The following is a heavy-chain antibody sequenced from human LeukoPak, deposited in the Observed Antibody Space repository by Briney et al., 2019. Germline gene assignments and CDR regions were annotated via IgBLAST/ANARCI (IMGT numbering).Heavy chain of an antibody. Sequence: GGSLRLSCAASGFTFSSYWMHWVRQAPGKGLEWVANIKEDGSEKYYEDSVKGRFTISRDNAKNSLYLQMNSLRAEDTAVYYCARNVGWFRFDYWGQGTLVTVSS. CDR3: ARNVGWFRFDY. D-gene: IGHD2-15*01. J-gene: IGHJ4*02. CDR1: GFTFSSYW. CDR2: IKEDGSEK. V-gene: IGHV3-7*03.